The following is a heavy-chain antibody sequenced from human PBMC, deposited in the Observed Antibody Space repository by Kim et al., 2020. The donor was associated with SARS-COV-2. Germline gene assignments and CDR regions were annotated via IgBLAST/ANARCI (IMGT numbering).Heavy chain of an antibody. CDR3: AKDFGGYYEGFFDY. Sequence: GDPVKGRFTISRDNAKNSLYLRMNSLRAEDTALYYCAKDFGGYYEGFFDYWGQGTLVTVSS. J-gene: IGHJ4*02. D-gene: IGHD3-22*01. V-gene: IGHV3-9*01.